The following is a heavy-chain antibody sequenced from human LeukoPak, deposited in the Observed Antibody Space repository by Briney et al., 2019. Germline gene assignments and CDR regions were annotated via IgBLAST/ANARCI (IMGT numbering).Heavy chain of an antibody. J-gene: IGHJ4*02. CDR1: GGSFSSGGYS. CDR2: IYHSGSI. Sequence: SETLSLTCAVSGGSFSSGGYSWSWIRQPPEKGLEWIGYIYHSGSIYYNPSLKSRVTISVDRSKNQFSLKLSSVTAADTAVYYCARVRGDYGHYYFDYWGQGTLVTVSS. CDR3: ARVRGDYGHYYFDY. V-gene: IGHV4-30-2*01. D-gene: IGHD4-17*01.